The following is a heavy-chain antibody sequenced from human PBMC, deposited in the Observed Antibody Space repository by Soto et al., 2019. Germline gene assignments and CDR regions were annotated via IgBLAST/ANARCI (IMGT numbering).Heavy chain of an antibody. V-gene: IGHV3-7*01. CDR3: ARGFYTDY. CDR2: MKEDGSEK. Sequence: PGGSLRLSCEASAFNASRPWMSWVRQAPGKGLEWVANMKEDGSEKYYADSVRGRFTISRDNAKNSVHLQMNSLRVEDTAVYYCARGFYTDYWGQGALVTVSS. CDR1: AFNASRPW. D-gene: IGHD3-3*01. J-gene: IGHJ4*02.